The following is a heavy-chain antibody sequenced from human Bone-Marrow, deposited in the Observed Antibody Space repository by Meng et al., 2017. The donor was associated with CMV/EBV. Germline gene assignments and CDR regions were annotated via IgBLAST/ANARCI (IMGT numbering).Heavy chain of an antibody. V-gene: IGHV4-34*11. CDR2: IYNSGST. CDR3: SRGDGCSEAIDI. D-gene: IGHD2-15*01. J-gene: IGHJ3*02. CDR1: GESFSDYY. Sequence: SETLSLTCAVYGESFSDYYWSWIRQPPGKGLEWIGYIYNSGSTHNNTSLKSRLFISGDTSKNQFSLRVSSVTAPDTAVYNCSRGDGCSEAIDIWGQGTTVTVSS.